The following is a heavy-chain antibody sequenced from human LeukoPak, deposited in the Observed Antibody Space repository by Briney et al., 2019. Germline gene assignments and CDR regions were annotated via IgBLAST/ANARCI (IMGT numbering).Heavy chain of an antibody. D-gene: IGHD6-13*01. CDR2: ISGSGGST. V-gene: IGHV3-23*01. CDR3: AKAGSAYSSSWTPLDY. J-gene: IGHJ4*02. Sequence: AGGSLRLSCAASGFTFSSYAMSWVRQAPGKGLEWVSAISGSGGSTYYADSVKGRFTISRDNSKNTLYLQMNSLRAEDTAVYYCAKAGSAYSSSWTPLDYWGQGTLVTVSS. CDR1: GFTFSSYA.